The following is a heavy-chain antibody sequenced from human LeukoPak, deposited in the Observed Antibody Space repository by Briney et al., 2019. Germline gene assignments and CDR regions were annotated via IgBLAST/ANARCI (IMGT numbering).Heavy chain of an antibody. CDR3: ARWHSYYDSSGYFYYFDY. J-gene: IGHJ4*02. V-gene: IGHV4-39*07. CDR2: IYYSGST. CDR1: GGSISSSSYY. Sequence: SETLSLTCAVSGGSISSSSYYWGWIRHPPGNGLEWLGSIYYSGSTYYNPSLKSRVTISVDTFKSQFSLKLSCVTAADTGVYYRARWHSYYDSSGYFYYFDYWGQGTLVTVSS. D-gene: IGHD3-22*01.